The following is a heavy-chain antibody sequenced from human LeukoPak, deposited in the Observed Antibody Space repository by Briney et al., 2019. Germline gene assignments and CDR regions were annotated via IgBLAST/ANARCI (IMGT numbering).Heavy chain of an antibody. CDR2: INQDGSEN. J-gene: IGHJ4*02. Sequence: GGSLRLSCAASGFTFNSYWMSWVRQAPGKGLEWVANINQDGSENYYLDSVKGRFTISRDNARNSLYLQMNGLRAEDTAVYYCARGPLGYCSVTSCSFDSWGQGTLVTVSS. D-gene: IGHD2-2*01. CDR1: GFTFNSYW. V-gene: IGHV3-7*01. CDR3: ARGPLGYCSVTSCSFDS.